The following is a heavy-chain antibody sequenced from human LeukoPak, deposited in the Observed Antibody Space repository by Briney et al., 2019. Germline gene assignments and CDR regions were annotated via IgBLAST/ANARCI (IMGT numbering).Heavy chain of an antibody. J-gene: IGHJ6*02. CDR2: ISNDGSNK. V-gene: IGHV3-30*18. Sequence: GGSLRLSCAASGFTFSSYGMHWVRQAPGKGLEWVAVISNDGSNKYYADSVKGRFTISRDNSKNTLYLQMNSLRVEDTAVYDCAKDLATYDGMDVWGQGTTVIVSS. CDR1: GFTFSSYG. CDR3: AKDLATYDGMDV. D-gene: IGHD2-21*01.